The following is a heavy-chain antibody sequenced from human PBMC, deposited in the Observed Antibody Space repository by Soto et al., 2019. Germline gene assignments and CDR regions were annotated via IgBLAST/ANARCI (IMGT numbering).Heavy chain of an antibody. CDR1: VYTFTSYG. D-gene: IGHD6-6*01. CDR2: ISAYNGNT. V-gene: IGHV1-18*01. CDR3: ARDPSGAARLEVLGWFDP. J-gene: IGHJ5*02. Sequence: GASVKVSCTASVYTFTSYGISWVRQAPGQGLEWMGWISAYNGNTNYAQKLQGRVTMTTDTSTSTAYMELRSLRSDDTAVYYCARDPSGAARLEVLGWFDPWGQGTLVTVSS.